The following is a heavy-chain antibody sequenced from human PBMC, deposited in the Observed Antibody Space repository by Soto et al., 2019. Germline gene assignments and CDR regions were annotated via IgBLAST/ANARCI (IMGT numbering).Heavy chain of an antibody. CDR1: GGTFSSYA. CDR3: ARDLVGIVVLPAAMGYYYGMDV. CDR2: IIPIFGTA. J-gene: IGHJ6*02. Sequence: SVKGSCKASGGTFSSYAISWVRQAPGQGLEWMGGIIPIFGTANYAQKFQGRVTITADESTSTAYMELSSLRSEDTAVYYCARDLVGIVVLPAAMGYYYGMDVWCQGTTVTVSS. V-gene: IGHV1-69*13. D-gene: IGHD2-2*03.